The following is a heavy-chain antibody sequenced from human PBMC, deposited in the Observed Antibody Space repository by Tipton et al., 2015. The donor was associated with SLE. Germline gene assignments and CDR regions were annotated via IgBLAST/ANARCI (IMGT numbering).Heavy chain of an antibody. Sequence: TLSLTCTVSGGSISSSSYYWGWIRQPPGKGLEWIGSIYYSGSTYYNPSLKSRVTISVDTSKNQLSLKLSSVTAADTAVYYCARLGIAVAGPTDYWGQGTLVTVSS. CDR2: IYYSGST. V-gene: IGHV4-39*07. D-gene: IGHD6-19*01. CDR3: ARLGIAVAGPTDY. J-gene: IGHJ4*02. CDR1: GGSISSSSYY.